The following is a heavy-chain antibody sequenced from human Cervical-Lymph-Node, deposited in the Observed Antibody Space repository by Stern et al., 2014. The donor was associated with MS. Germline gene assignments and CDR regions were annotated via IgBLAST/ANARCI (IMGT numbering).Heavy chain of an antibody. Sequence: EVHLVESGGSLVPPGGSLRLSCATSGLNVNSHYMSWVRRAPGKGLAWVSVMYGGGSSYDSDSVKGRFTISRDTSKNMVYLQMDSLRAEDTAVYYCARDRGGSLDYFDSWGQGTLVTVSS. V-gene: IGHV3-66*02. CDR1: GLNVNSHY. CDR3: ARDRGGSLDYFDS. CDR2: MYGGGSS. J-gene: IGHJ4*02. D-gene: IGHD3-10*01.